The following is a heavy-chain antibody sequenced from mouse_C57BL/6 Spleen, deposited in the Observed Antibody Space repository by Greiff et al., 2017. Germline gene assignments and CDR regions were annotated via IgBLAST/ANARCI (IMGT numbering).Heavy chain of an antibody. V-gene: IGHV1-18*01. CDR1: GYTFTDYN. Sequence: VQLKESGPELVKPGASVKIPCKASGYTFTDYNMDWVKQSHGKSLEWIGDINPNNGGTIYNQKFKGKATLTVDKSSSTAYMELRSLTSEDTAVYYCARPSPYYYGSSYPFDYWGQGTTLTVSS. CDR3: ARPSPYYYGSSYPFDY. CDR2: INPNNGGT. D-gene: IGHD1-1*01. J-gene: IGHJ2*01.